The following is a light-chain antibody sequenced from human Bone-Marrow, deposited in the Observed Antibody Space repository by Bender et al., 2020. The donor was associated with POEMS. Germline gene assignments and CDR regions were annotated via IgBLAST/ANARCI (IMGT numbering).Light chain of an antibody. CDR2: DVS. V-gene: IGLV2-14*01. J-gene: IGLJ2*01. Sequence: QSVLTQPPSVSGTPGQRVTISCTGTSSDVGGYNYVSWFQQHPGKAPKLMIYDVSDRPSGVSNRFSGSKSGNTASLTISGLQPEDEADYYCCSYTSSTTLVFGGGTKVTVL. CDR3: CSYTSSTTLV. CDR1: SSDVGGYNY.